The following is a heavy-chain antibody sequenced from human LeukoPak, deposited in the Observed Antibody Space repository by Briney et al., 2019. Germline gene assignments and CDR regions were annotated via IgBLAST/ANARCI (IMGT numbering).Heavy chain of an antibody. V-gene: IGHV6-1*01. CDR2: TYYRSRWYN. CDR3: ARGGRYSFDY. J-gene: IGHJ4*02. Sequence: SQTLSLTCAISGDSVSSNSAAWNWNRQSPSRGLEWLGSTYYRSRWYNDYAASVIGRITINPDTSRNQFSLQLNSVTPEDTALYYCARGGRYSFDYWGQGTLVTVSS. D-gene: IGHD1-26*01. CDR1: GDSVSSNSAA.